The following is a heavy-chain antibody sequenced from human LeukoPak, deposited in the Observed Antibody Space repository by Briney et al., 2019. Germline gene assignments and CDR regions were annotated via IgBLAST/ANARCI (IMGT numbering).Heavy chain of an antibody. CDR3: ARDSSSWFYFDY. J-gene: IGHJ4*02. CDR2: INSSGGST. CDR1: GYTFTSYY. Sequence: GASVKVSCKASGYTFTSYYMHWVRQAPGQGLEWMGIINSSGGSTSYAQKFQGRVTMTRDTSTSTVYMELSSLRAEDTAVYYCARDSSSWFYFDYWGQGTLVTVSS. V-gene: IGHV1-46*01. D-gene: IGHD6-13*01.